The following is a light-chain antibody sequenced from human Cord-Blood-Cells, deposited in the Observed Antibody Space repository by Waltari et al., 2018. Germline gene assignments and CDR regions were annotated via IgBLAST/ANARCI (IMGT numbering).Light chain of an antibody. CDR3: QQYNNWPPYT. V-gene: IGKV3-15*01. Sequence: EIVMTQSPATLSVSPGERATLPCRASQSVSSNLAWYQQKPGQAPRLLIYGASTRATGIPARFSGSGSGTEFTLTISSLQSEDFAVYYCQQYNNWPPYTCGQGTKLEIK. J-gene: IGKJ2*01. CDR2: GAS. CDR1: QSVSSN.